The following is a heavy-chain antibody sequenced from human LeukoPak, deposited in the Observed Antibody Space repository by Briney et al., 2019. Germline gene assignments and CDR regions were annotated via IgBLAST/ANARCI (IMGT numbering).Heavy chain of an antibody. CDR1: GFTFDDYG. J-gene: IGHJ6*03. D-gene: IGHD6-19*01. Sequence: GGSLRLSCAASGFTFDDYGMSWVRQAPGKGLEWVSAIVSSGDSTYYADSVKGRFTISRDNSKNTLYLQMNSLRAEDTAVYYCAKADGGQWPSSYYYYYMDVWGKGTTVTVSS. V-gene: IGHV3-23*01. CDR3: AKADGGQWPSSYYYYYMDV. CDR2: IVSSGDST.